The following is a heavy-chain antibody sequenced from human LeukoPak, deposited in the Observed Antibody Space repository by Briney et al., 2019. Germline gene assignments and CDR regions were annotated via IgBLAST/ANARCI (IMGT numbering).Heavy chain of an antibody. CDR1: GFTFSNSW. CDR3: ATVFDY. J-gene: IGHJ4*02. CDR2: IDSDGTGT. V-gene: IGHV3-74*01. Sequence: GGSLRLSCAASGFTFSNSWMHWVREVPGKGLVWVSRIDSDGTGTSYADSVKGRFTIFRDNAKNTLYLQMNSLRAEDTAVYYCATVFDYWGQGTLVTVSS.